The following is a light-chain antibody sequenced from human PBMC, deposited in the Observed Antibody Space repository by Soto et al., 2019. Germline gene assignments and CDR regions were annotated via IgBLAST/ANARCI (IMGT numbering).Light chain of an antibody. Sequence: DIQMTQSPSSVSASVGDRVTITCRASRDINRWLAWYQQKPGKAPKLLIYTAPSLQSGVPSRFSGSGSGTDFTLTITSLQPEDFATYYCQQATSFPYTLGQGTKLEIK. CDR2: TAP. CDR3: QQATSFPYT. J-gene: IGKJ2*01. V-gene: IGKV1-12*01. CDR1: RDINRW.